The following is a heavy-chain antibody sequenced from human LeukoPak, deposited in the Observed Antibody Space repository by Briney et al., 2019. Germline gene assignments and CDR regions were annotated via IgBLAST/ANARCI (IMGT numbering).Heavy chain of an antibody. Sequence: PSETLSLTCAVSGYSISSGYYWGWIRQPPGKGLEWIGSIYYSGSTYYNPSLKSRVTISVDTSKNQFSLKLSSVTAADTAVYYCARFAPFWSGYYDYWGQGTLVTVSS. CDR1: GYSISSGYY. D-gene: IGHD3-3*01. J-gene: IGHJ4*02. CDR2: IYYSGST. CDR3: ARFAPFWSGYYDY. V-gene: IGHV4-38-2*01.